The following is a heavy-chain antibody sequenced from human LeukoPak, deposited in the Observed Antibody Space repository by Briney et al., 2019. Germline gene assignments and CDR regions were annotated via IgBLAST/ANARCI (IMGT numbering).Heavy chain of an antibody. CDR1: GGSISSYY. D-gene: IGHD3-22*01. J-gene: IGHJ4*02. V-gene: IGHV4-59*01. CDR2: IYYSGST. CDR3: AGHYYDSSGYYSPMGY. Sequence: SETLSLTCTVSGGSISSYYWSWIRQPPGKGLEWIGYIYYSGSTNYNPSLKSRVTISVDTSKNQFSLKLSSVTAADTAVYYCAGHYYDSSGYYSPMGYWGQGTLVTVSS.